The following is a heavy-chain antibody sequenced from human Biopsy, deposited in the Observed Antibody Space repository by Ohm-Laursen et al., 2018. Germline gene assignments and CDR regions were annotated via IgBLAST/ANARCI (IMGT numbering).Heavy chain of an antibody. Sequence: PSQTLSLTCTVSGGSISSDYWSWIRQTPGKGLEWIGYIYYSGSTNYNPSLKSRVTISVDTSKNQFSLRLNSVIAADTAVYYCARATNSTGWPYYYFYGMDVWGQGTTVTVSS. J-gene: IGHJ6*02. CDR2: IYYSGST. CDR3: ARATNSTGWPYYYFYGMDV. V-gene: IGHV4-59*01. CDR1: GGSISSDY. D-gene: IGHD2/OR15-2a*01.